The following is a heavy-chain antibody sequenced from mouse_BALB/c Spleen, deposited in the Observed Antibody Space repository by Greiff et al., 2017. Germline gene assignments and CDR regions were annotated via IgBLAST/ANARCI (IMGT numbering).Heavy chain of an antibody. J-gene: IGHJ4*01. D-gene: IGHD2-1*01. CDR1: GYTFTDYV. CDR3: ARKGGYGNYLYAMDD. Sequence: QVQLQQSGPELVKPGASVKMSCKASGYTFTDYVISWVKQRTGQGLEWIGEIYPGSGSTYYNEKFKGKATLTADKSSNTAYMQLSSLTSEDSAVYFCARKGGYGNYLYAMDDWGQGTSVTVSS. V-gene: IGHV1-81*01. CDR2: IYPGSGST.